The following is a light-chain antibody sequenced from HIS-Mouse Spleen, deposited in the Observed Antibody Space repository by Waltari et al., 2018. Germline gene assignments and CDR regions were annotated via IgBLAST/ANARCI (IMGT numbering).Light chain of an antibody. CDR3: CSYAGSSTWV. J-gene: IGLJ3*02. CDR2: EGS. Sequence: QSALTQPASVSGSPGQSIPISCPGTSSDVGSFNLASWYQQPPGKAPKLMIYEGSKRPSGVSNRFSGSKSGNTASLTISGLQAEDEADYYCCSYAGSSTWVFGGGTKLTVL. CDR1: SSDVGSFNL. V-gene: IGLV2-23*01.